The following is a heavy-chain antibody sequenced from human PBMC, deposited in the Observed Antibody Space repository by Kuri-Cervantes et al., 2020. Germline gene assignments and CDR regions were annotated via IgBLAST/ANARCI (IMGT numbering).Heavy chain of an antibody. CDR3: ARHQPGYSSGWYVRVWYFDL. CDR1: GYTFTSYA. J-gene: IGHJ2*01. D-gene: IGHD6-19*01. Sequence: ASVKVSCKASGYTFTSYAMHWVRQAPGQRLEWMGWSNAGNGNTKYSQEFQGRVTITRDTSASTAYMELSSLRSEDTAVYYCARHQPGYSSGWYVRVWYFDLWGRGTLVTVSS. V-gene: IGHV1-3*02. CDR2: SNAGNGNT.